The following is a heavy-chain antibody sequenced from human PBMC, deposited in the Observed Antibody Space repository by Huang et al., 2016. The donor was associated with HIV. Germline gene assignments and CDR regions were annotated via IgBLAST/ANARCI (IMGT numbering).Heavy chain of an antibody. CDR2: FDHEDGET. V-gene: IGHV1-24*01. CDR1: GYTLTELS. CDR3: ATRMDRCERYVDTAVQFDY. Sequence: QVQLVQSGTEVKRSGASVKVSCKVSGYTLTELSMHWVRQAPGKGLEWMGGFDHEDGETIYAQKFQGRITMTEDTSTDTAYMELSSLRSEDTAVYYCATRMDRCERYVDTAVQFDYWGQGTLVTVSS. J-gene: IGHJ4*02. D-gene: IGHD5-18*01.